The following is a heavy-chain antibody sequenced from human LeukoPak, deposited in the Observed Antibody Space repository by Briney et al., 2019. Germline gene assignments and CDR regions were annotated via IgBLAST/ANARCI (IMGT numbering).Heavy chain of an antibody. CDR1: GFTFSSYG. D-gene: IGHD3-3*01. CDR2: IWYDGSNK. CDR3: ARDSIFGVVRNPLYYYMDV. J-gene: IGHJ6*03. Sequence: PGGSLRLSCAASGFTFSSYGMHWVRQAPGKGLEWVAVIWYDGSNKYYADSVKGRFTISRDNSKNTLYLQMNSLRAEDTAVYYCARDSIFGVVRNPLYYYMDVWGKGTTVTVSS. V-gene: IGHV3-33*01.